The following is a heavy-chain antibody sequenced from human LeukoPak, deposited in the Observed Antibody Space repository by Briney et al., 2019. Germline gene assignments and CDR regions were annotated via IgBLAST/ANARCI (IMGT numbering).Heavy chain of an antibody. CDR2: INHSGST. CDR3: AGPRGYSYGRFDY. V-gene: IGHV4-34*01. Sequence: SETLSLTCAVYGGSFSGYYWSWIRQPPGKGLEWIGEINHSGSTNYNPSLKSQVTISVDTSKNQFSLKLSSVTAADTAVYYCAGPRGYSYGRFDYWGQGTLVTVSS. J-gene: IGHJ4*02. D-gene: IGHD5-18*01. CDR1: GGSFSGYY.